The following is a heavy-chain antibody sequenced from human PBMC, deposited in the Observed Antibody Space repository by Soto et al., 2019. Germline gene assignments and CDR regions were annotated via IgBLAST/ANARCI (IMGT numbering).Heavy chain of an antibody. J-gene: IGHJ5*02. V-gene: IGHV1-69*05. CDR1: GGTFSSYA. D-gene: IGHD2-15*01. CDR2: IIPILGTA. CDR3: ARGCSGGSCKSRWFDP. Sequence: QVQLVQSGAEVKKPGSSVKVSCKASGGTFSSYAISWVRQAPGQGLEWMGGIIPILGTANYAQKFQGRVTRTXXEXTXTAYMELSSLRSEGTAVYYCARGCSGGSCKSRWFDPWGQGTLVTVSS.